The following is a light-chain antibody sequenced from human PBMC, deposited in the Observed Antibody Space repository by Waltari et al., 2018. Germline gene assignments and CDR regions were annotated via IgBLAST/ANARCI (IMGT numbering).Light chain of an antibody. CDR1: QSVGTY. CDR3: QQRSSWTPHT. V-gene: IGKV3-11*01. CDR2: DAS. J-gene: IGKJ2*01. Sequence: EIVLTQSPATLSLSPGETATLSCRASQSVGTYLAWYQQKPGQAPRLLIYDASNRATGIPDRFCGSGSGTDFTLTISSLEPEDFALYYCQQRSSWTPHTFGQGARLEIK.